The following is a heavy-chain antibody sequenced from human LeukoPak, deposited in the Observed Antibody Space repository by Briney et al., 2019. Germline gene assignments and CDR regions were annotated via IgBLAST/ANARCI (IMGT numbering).Heavy chain of an antibody. CDR3: ARASSYYDFWSGYLGSYYYGMDV. Sequence: ASVKVSCQASGYTFTSYAMHWVRQAPGQRLEWMGWINAGNGNTKYSQKFQGRVTITRDTSASTAYMELSSLRSEDTAVYYCARASSYYDFWSGYLGSYYYGMDVWGQGTTVTVSS. CDR2: INAGNGNT. J-gene: IGHJ6*02. D-gene: IGHD3-3*01. V-gene: IGHV1-3*01. CDR1: GYTFTSYA.